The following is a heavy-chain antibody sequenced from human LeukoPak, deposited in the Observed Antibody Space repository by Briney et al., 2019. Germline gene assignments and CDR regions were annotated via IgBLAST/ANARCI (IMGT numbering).Heavy chain of an antibody. D-gene: IGHD3-3*01. V-gene: IGHV1-2*02. CDR1: GGTFSSYT. CDR2: INPNSGGT. Sequence: ASVKVSCKASGGTFSSYTISWVRQAPGQGLEWMGWINPNSGGTNYAQKFQGRVTMTRDTSISTAYMELSGLRSDDTAVYYCARGVYENNWFDPWGQGTLVTVSS. CDR3: ARGVYENNWFDP. J-gene: IGHJ5*02.